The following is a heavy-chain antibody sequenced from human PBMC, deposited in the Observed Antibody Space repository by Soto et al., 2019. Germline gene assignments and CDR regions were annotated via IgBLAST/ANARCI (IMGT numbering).Heavy chain of an antibody. CDR1: VFTFSSSA. V-gene: IGHV3-23*01. D-gene: IGHD5-18*01. CDR2: ISGSGDGT. J-gene: IGHJ4*02. CDR3: AGPGYSSQDY. Sequence: GALRLAGAASVFTFSSSALSWVRQAPGKGLEWVSAISGSGDGTDYAASVKGRFTIPRDNSKNTLYLQMNSLRAEDTAVYYCAGPGYSSQDYWGQGALVTVSS.